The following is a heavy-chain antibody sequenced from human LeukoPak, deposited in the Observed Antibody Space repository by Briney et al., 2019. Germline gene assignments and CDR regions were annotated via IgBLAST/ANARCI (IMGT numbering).Heavy chain of an antibody. V-gene: IGHV3-23*01. D-gene: IGHD1/OR15-1a*01. J-gene: IGHJ4*02. CDR2: ISGSGGSI. CDR1: GFTFSSYS. Sequence: GGSLRLSCAASGFTFSSYSMGWVRQAPGKGLEWVSGISGSGGSIHYAESVKGRFTISRDNAKNTLYMQMDSLRAEDTAAYFCARATNWNIYYLDNWGQGTLVTVSS. CDR3: ARATNWNIYYLDN.